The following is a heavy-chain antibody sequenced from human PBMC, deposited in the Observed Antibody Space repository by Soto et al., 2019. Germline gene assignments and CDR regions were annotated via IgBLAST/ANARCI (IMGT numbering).Heavy chain of an antibody. J-gene: IGHJ4*02. CDR3: ARHLAWGAPFDY. V-gene: IGHV4-59*08. D-gene: IGHD3-16*01. CDR2: ISYSGST. CDR1: GGSISSYY. Sequence: QVQLQESGPGLVKPSETLALTCTVSGGSISSYYWSWIRQPPGKGLEWIGYISYSGSTNYNPSLRRRVTIPVDTSKNQFSLKLSSVTAADTALYYCARHLAWGAPFDYWGQGTLVTVSS.